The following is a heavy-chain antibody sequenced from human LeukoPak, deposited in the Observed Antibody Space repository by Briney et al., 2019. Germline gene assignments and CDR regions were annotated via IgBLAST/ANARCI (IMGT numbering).Heavy chain of an antibody. D-gene: IGHD3-22*01. CDR1: GFTFSGYG. CDR2: IWYDGSNK. J-gene: IGHJ3*02. Sequence: GGSLRLSCAASGFTFSGYGMHWVRQAPGKGLEWVAVIWYDGSNKYYADSVKGRFTISRDNSKNTLYLQMNSLRAADTAVYYCARDSGSNHYDMGEDDAFDIWGQGTMVTVSS. V-gene: IGHV3-33*01. CDR3: ARDSGSNHYDMGEDDAFDI.